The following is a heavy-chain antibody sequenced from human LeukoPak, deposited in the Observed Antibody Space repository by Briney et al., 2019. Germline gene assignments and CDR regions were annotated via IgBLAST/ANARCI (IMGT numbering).Heavy chain of an antibody. CDR3: TRGGWGLDY. Sequence: PSETLSLTCTVSDGSISNYYWSWIRQPPGKGLEWIGYIYYSGSTNYNPSLKSRVTISVDTSKNQFSLKLSSVTAADTAVYYCTRGGWGLDYWGQGTLVTVSS. CDR1: DGSISNYY. CDR2: IYYSGST. D-gene: IGHD3-16*01. V-gene: IGHV4-59*01. J-gene: IGHJ4*02.